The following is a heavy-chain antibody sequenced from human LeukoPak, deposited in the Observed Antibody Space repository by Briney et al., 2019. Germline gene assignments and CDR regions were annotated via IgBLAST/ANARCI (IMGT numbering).Heavy chain of an antibody. V-gene: IGHV4-59*01. CDR3: AREGGHSGSYLV. Sequence: SETLSLTCTVSGGSISSYYWSWIRQPPGKGLEWIGYIYYSGSTNYNPSLKSRVTISVDTSKNQFSLKLSSVTAADTAVYYCAREGGHSGSYLVWGQGTPVTVSS. CDR2: IYYSGST. D-gene: IGHD1-26*01. CDR1: GGSISSYY. J-gene: IGHJ4*02.